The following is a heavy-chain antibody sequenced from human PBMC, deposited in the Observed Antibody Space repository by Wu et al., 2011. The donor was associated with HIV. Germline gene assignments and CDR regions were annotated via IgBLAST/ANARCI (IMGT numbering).Heavy chain of an antibody. Sequence: QVQLVQSGAEVKKPGSSVKISCETSGGTSGDSSSRFAFSWVRQAPGQGLEWLGGIIPMFHSSKHADKFEDRITIYTDAVTRTVNMELSSLTSDDTAVYYCARGYCSGDDCYLPFDVFVYLGPRDNGHRLF. D-gene: IGHD2-15*01. V-gene: IGHV1-69*05. J-gene: IGHJ3*02. CDR1: GGTSGDSSSRFA. CDR2: IIPMFHSS. CDR3: ARGYCSGDDCYLPFDVFVY.